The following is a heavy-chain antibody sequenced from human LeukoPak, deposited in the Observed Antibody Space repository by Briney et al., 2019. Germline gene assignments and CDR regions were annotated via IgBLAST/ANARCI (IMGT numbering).Heavy chain of an antibody. J-gene: IGHJ4*02. Sequence: GGSLRLTCAASGFTFSSDWLHWVRHPPGKGMVWVSRMNSDGSSTTYADSVKGRFTNSRVNAKNTPYLQMNSLRSADTAVYYCARDYKYAFGNWGQGTLVTFAS. CDR1: GFTFSSDW. CDR3: ARDYKYAFGN. D-gene: IGHD5-24*01. CDR2: MNSDGSST. V-gene: IGHV3-74*01.